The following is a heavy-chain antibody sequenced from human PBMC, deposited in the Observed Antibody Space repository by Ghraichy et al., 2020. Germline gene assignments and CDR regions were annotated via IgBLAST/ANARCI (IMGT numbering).Heavy chain of an antibody. CDR2: IYYSGST. V-gene: IGHV4-30-4*07. D-gene: IGHD2-15*01. Sequence: SLNISCAVSGGSISSGGYSWSWIRQPPGKGLEWIGYIYYSGSTYYNPSLKSRVTISVDTSKNQFSLKLSSVTAADTAVYYCARGGRRDIVEYNWFDPWGQGTLVTVSS. J-gene: IGHJ5*02. CDR1: GGSISSGGYS. CDR3: ARGGRRDIVEYNWFDP.